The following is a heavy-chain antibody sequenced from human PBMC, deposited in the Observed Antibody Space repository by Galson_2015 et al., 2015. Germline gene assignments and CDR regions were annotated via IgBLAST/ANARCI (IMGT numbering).Heavy chain of an antibody. CDR2: IWYDGSNK. D-gene: IGHD6-19*01. Sequence: SLRLSCAASGFTFSSYGMHWVRQAPGKGLEWVAVIWYDGSNKYYADSVKGRFTISRDNSKNTLYLQMNSLRAEDTAVYYCARDLGIAVAAHKGGLGYWGQGTLVTVSS. CDR1: GFTFSSYG. J-gene: IGHJ4*02. CDR3: ARDLGIAVAAHKGGLGY. V-gene: IGHV3-33*01.